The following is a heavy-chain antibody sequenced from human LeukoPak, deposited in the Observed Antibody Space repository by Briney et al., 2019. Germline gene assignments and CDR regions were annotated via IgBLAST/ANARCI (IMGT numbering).Heavy chain of an antibody. CDR1: GFTFSSYA. Sequence: GGSLRLSCAASGFTFSSYAMNWVRQAPGKGLEWVSGISGRGSNTYYADSVKGRFTISRDNSKNTVYLQMNSLRAEDTAVYYCARVLGSAYSYGLDYWGQGIKVTVSA. CDR2: ISGRGSNT. V-gene: IGHV3-23*01. CDR3: ARVLGSAYSYGLDY. J-gene: IGHJ4*02. D-gene: IGHD5-18*01.